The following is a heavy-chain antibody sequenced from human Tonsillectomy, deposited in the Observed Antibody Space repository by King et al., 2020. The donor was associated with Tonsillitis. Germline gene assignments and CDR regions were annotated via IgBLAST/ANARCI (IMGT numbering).Heavy chain of an antibody. V-gene: IGHV3-23*04. J-gene: IGHJ6*02. Sequence: VQLVESGGGLVQPGGSLRLSCTASTFTFSSYAMSWVRQAPGKGLEWVSGISGSGGSTFYADSVKGRFTISRDNSKNTLYVQMNSLRAEDTALYYCAKDRAAMITPTGSMDVWGQGTTATVSS. CDR2: ISGSGGST. CDR3: AKDRAAMITPTGSMDV. D-gene: IGHD5-18*01. CDR1: TFTFSSYA.